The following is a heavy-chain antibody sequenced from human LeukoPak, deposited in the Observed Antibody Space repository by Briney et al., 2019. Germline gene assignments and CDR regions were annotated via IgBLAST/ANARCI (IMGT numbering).Heavy chain of an antibody. J-gene: IGHJ6*03. V-gene: IGHV3-30*02. CDR2: IRSDGRNK. CDR1: GFTFSSYG. Sequence: PGRSLRLSCAASGFTFSSYGMHWGRQAPGKGLEWVALIRSDGRNKYYGDSVKGRFTISRDNSKNTLYLQMNSLTVEDSAVYYCATRKGNYMDVWGKGTTVTVSS. D-gene: IGHD6-13*01. CDR3: ATRKGNYMDV.